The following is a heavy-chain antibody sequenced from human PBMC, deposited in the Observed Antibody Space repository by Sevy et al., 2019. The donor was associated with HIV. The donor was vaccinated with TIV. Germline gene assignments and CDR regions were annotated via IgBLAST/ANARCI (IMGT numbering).Heavy chain of an antibody. V-gene: IGHV4-59*01. Sequence: SETLSLTCSVSGGSISSYFWTWVRQSPGKGLDWIGTIYFTGNTDYSPSLKSRVTLSLDTSKSQFSLTLKSVTAADTAIYFCARDSTTRPRVLDYWGQGTLVTVSS. D-gene: IGHD1-1*01. CDR2: IYFTGNT. CDR3: ARDSTTRPRVLDY. CDR1: GGSISSYF. J-gene: IGHJ4*02.